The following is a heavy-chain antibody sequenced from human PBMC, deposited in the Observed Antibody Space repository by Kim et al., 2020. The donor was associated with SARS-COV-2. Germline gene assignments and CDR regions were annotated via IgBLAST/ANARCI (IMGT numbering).Heavy chain of an antibody. D-gene: IGHD2-15*01. CDR2: ISYDGSNK. CDR1: GFTFSSYA. V-gene: IGHV3-30-3*01. Sequence: GGSLRLSCAASGFTFSSYAMHWVRQAPGKGLEWVAVISYDGSNKYYADSVKGRFTISRDNSKNTLYLQMNSLRAEDTAVYYCARGLGGVVVAVPDYWGQG. CDR3: ARGLGGVVVAVPDY. J-gene: IGHJ4*02.